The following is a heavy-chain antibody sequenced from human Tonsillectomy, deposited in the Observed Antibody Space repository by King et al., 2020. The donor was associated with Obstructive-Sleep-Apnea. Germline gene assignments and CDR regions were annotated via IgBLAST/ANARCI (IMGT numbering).Heavy chain of an antibody. V-gene: IGHV4-39*07. CDR1: GGSISSSSYY. CDR2: IYYSWST. CDR3: ARDRITFGGVIAPPYYFDY. Sequence: QLQESGPGLVKPSETLSLTCTVSGGSISSSSYYWGWIRQPPGKGLEWIGRIYYSWSTYYNPSLKSRVTISVDTSKNQFSLKLSSVTAADTAVYYCARDRITFGGVIAPPYYFDYWGQGTLVTVSS. D-gene: IGHD3-16*02. J-gene: IGHJ4*02.